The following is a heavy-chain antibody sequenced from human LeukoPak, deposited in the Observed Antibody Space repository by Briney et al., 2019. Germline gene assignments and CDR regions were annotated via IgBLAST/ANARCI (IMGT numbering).Heavy chain of an antibody. V-gene: IGHV3-21*01. CDR3: ARDPTDYYDSSGYLDY. J-gene: IGHJ4*02. CDR2: ISSSSSYI. Sequence: GGSLRLSCAASGFTFSSYSMNWVRQAPGKGLEWVSSISSSSSYIYYADSVKGRFTISRDNAKNSLYLQMNSLRAEDTAVYYCARDPTDYYDSSGYLDYRGQGTLVTVSS. CDR1: GFTFSSYS. D-gene: IGHD3-22*01.